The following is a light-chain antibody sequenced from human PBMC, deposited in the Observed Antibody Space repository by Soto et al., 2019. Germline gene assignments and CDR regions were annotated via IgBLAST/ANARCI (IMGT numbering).Light chain of an antibody. J-gene: IGKJ1*01. Sequence: EIVMTQSPATLSVSPGERATLSFRASQSISSNLVWYQQKPGRAPRLLIYGASTRATGVPARFSGSGSGTEFTLTISGLQSEDFAVYYCQQYDKWPPYTFGQGTKVDI. CDR2: GAS. CDR1: QSISSN. CDR3: QQYDKWPPYT. V-gene: IGKV3-15*01.